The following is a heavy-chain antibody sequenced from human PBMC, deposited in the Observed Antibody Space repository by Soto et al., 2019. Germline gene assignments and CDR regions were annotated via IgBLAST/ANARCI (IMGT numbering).Heavy chain of an antibody. D-gene: IGHD6-19*01. V-gene: IGHV3-30-3*01. CDR1: GFTFSSYA. J-gene: IGHJ4*02. CDR2: ISYDGSNK. CDR3: ARDSVEVAGPSRPVHFDY. Sequence: GGSLRLSCAASGFTFSSYAMHWVRQAPGKGLEWVAVISYDGSNKYYADSVKGRFTISRDNSKNTLYLQMNSLRAEDTAVYYCARDSVEVAGPSRPVHFDYWGQGTLVTVSS.